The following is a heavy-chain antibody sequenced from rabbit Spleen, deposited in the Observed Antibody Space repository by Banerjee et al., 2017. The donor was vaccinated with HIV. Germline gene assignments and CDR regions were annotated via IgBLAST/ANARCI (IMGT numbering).Heavy chain of an antibody. Sequence: QALEESGGDLVKPGASLTLTCTASGFSFTYIDYLCWVRQAPGKGLEWIACIGAGSSGSTYSATWAKGRFTISKTSSTTVTLQMTSLTAADTATYFCARDTGTSFSTYGMDLWGPGTLVTVS. CDR1: GFSFTYIDY. CDR3: ARDTGTSFSTYGMDL. D-gene: IGHD8-1*01. J-gene: IGHJ6*01. CDR2: IGAGSSGST. V-gene: IGHV1S40*01.